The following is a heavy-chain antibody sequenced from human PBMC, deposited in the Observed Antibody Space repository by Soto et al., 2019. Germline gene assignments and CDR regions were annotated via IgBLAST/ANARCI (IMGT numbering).Heavy chain of an antibody. Sequence: SETLSLTCTVSGGSISSSSYYWGWIRQPPGKGLEWIGSIYYSGSTYYNPSLKSRVTISVDTSKNQFSLKLSSVTAADTAVYYCASMVRGVPDCYMDVSGKGTTVTVSS. D-gene: IGHD3-10*01. CDR3: ASMVRGVPDCYMDV. CDR2: IYYSGST. CDR1: GGSISSSSYY. J-gene: IGHJ6*03. V-gene: IGHV4-39*01.